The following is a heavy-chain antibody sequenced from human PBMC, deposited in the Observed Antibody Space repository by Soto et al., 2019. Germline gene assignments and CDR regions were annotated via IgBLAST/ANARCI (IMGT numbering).Heavy chain of an antibody. CDR3: ARPATPSYSSGWYYFDY. CDR2: ISSSSSYI. D-gene: IGHD6-19*01. J-gene: IGHJ4*02. Sequence: GGSLRLSCAASGFTFSSYSMNWVRQAPGKGLEWVSSISSSSSYIYYADSVKGRFTISRDNAKNSLYLQMNSLRAEDTAVYYCARPATPSYSSGWYYFDYWGQGTLVTVPQ. CDR1: GFTFSSYS. V-gene: IGHV3-21*01.